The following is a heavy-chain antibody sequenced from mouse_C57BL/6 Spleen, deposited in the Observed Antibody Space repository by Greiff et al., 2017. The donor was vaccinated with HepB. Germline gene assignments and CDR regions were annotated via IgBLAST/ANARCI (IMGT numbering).Heavy chain of an antibody. Sequence: VQLQQSGAELVRPGASVKLSCTASGFNIKDDYMHWVKQRPEQGLEWIGWIDPENGDTEYASKFQGKATITADTSSNTAYLQLSSLTSEDTAVYYCTTDSNWFADWGQGTLVTVSA. CDR2: IDPENGDT. D-gene: IGHD2-5*01. CDR1: GFNIKDDY. CDR3: TTDSNWFAD. J-gene: IGHJ3*01. V-gene: IGHV14-4*01.